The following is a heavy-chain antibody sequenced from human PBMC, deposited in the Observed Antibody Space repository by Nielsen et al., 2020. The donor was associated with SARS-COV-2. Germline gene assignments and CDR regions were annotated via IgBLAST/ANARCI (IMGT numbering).Heavy chain of an antibody. J-gene: IGHJ3*01. CDR3: AKDGVVRGDALDL. CDR1: GFTFNIYA. Sequence: GGSLRLSCAASGFTFNIYALAWVRRAPGRGLQWVTGVSASGGSTYHTDSVKGRFSISRDNSKNTLFLQMHSLRVEDTALYYCAKDGVVRGDALDLWGQGTMVTVSS. D-gene: IGHD3-10*01. V-gene: IGHV3-23*01. CDR2: VSASGGST.